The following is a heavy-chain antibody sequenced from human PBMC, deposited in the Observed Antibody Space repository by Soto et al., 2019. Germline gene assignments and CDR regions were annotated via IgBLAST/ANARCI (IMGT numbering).Heavy chain of an antibody. J-gene: IGHJ4*02. V-gene: IGHV3-66*01. CDR3: ARSQHSSSLPVLAY. CDR1: GFTVSSNY. Sequence: GGSLRLSCASSGFTVSSNYMSWVRQAPGKGLEWVSVIYSGGSTYYADSVKGRFTISRDNSKNTLYLQMNSLRAEDTAVYYCARSQHSSSLPVLAYWGQGTMVIVSS. CDR2: IYSGGST. D-gene: IGHD6-13*01.